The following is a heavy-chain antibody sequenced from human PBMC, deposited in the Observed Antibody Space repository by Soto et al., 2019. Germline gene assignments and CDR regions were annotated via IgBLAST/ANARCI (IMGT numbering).Heavy chain of an antibody. CDR2: ISGSGGST. J-gene: IGHJ6*03. D-gene: IGHD1-1*01. CDR3: AKVGLNNWNDEDYYYYYMDV. V-gene: IGHV3-23*01. Sequence: GGSLRLSCAASGFTFSSYAMSWVRQAPGKGLEWVSAISGSGGSTDYADSVKGRFTISRDNSKNTMYLQMNSLRAEDTDVYYCAKVGLNNWNDEDYYYYYMDVWGKGTTVTVSS. CDR1: GFTFSSYA.